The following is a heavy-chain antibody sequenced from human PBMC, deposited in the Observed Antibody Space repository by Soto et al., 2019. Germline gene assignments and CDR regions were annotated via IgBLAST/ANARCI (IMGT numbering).Heavy chain of an antibody. Sequence: PGGSLRLSCAASGFIFSDYYMSWIRQAPGKGLEWVSYISSTSSYTNYADSVKGRFTISRDNAKNSLYLQMNSLRAEDTSVYYCARNPTVALIYFDYWGQGTLVTVSS. CDR2: ISSTSSYT. CDR3: ARNPTVALIYFDY. D-gene: IGHD4-17*01. CDR1: GFIFSDYY. J-gene: IGHJ4*02. V-gene: IGHV3-11*06.